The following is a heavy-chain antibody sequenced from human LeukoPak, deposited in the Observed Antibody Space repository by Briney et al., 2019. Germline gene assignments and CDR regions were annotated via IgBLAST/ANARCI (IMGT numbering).Heavy chain of an antibody. CDR3: ARDYYRSRSGYYDY. V-gene: IGHV3-21*01. CDR2: ISSSSSYI. CDR1: GFTFSSYS. Sequence: GGSLRLSYAASGFTFSSYSMNWVRQAPGKGLEWVSSISSSSSYIYYADSVKGRFTISRDNAKNSLYLQMNSLRAEDTAVYYCARDYYRSRSGYYDYWGQGTLVTVSS. J-gene: IGHJ4*02. D-gene: IGHD3-22*01.